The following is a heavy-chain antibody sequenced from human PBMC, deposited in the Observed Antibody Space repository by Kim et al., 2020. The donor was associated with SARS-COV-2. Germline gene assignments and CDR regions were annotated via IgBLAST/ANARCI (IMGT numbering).Heavy chain of an antibody. V-gene: IGHV1-24*01. D-gene: IGHD3-10*01. CDR1: GYTLTELS. J-gene: IGHJ5*02. Sequence: ASVKVSCKVFGYTLTELSMHWVRQAPGKGLEWMGGFDPKDGEIIYAQKFQGRVTMTEDTSTDTAYMELSSLRSEDTAVYYCATAAITIVRGIIIMEWGFDLWGQRPLVTVSS. CDR3: ATAAITIVRGIIIMEWGFDL. CDR2: FDPKDGEI.